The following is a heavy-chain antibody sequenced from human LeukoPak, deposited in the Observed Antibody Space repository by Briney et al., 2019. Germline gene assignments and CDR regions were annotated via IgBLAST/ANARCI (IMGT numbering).Heavy chain of an antibody. CDR3: ARVGYDFWSGYYYYYYYMDV. J-gene: IGHJ6*03. CDR2: IYHSGST. V-gene: IGHV4-4*02. D-gene: IGHD3-3*01. Sequence: SETPSLTCAVSGGSISSSNWWSWVRQPPGKGLEWIGEIYHSGSTNYNPSLKSRVTISVDTSKNQFSLKLSSVTAADTAVYYCARVGYDFWSGYYYYYYYMDVWGKGTTVTVSS. CDR1: GGSISSSNW.